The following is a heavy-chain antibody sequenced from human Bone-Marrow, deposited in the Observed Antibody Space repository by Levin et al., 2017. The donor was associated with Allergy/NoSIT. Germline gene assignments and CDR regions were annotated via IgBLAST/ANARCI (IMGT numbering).Heavy chain of an antibody. V-gene: IGHV3-23*01. CDR2: ISGNGDTT. J-gene: IGHJ5*02. CDR1: GFSLSGHA. CDR3: SKDSVLPFEL. Sequence: GGSLRLSCTASGFSLSGHAMSWVRQAPGKGLKWVSSISGNGDTTYYADSVKGRFTVSRDTSGNTLFLHMDSLSAEDTAIYYCSKDSVLPFELWGQGTLVIVS.